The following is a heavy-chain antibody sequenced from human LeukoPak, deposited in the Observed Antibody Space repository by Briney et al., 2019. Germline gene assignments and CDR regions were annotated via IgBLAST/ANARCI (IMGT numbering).Heavy chain of an antibody. D-gene: IGHD4-11*01. V-gene: IGHV1-8*01. CDR3: ARGPSPQSNYVEAYYYGMDV. CDR2: MNPNSGNT. J-gene: IGHJ6*02. Sequence: ASVKVSCKASGYTFTSYDINWVRQATGQGLAWMGWMNPNSGNTGYAQKFQGRVTMTRNTSISTAYMELSSLRSEDTAVYYCARGPSPQSNYVEAYYYGMDVWGQGTTVTVSS. CDR1: GYTFTSYD.